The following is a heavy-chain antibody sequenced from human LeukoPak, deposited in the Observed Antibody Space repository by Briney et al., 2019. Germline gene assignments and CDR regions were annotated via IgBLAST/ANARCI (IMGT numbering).Heavy chain of an antibody. D-gene: IGHD6-13*01. CDR1: GFTVSSNY. CDR2: IYSGGST. J-gene: IGHJ4*02. Sequence: GGSLRLFCAASGFTVSSNYMSWVRQAPGKGLEWVSVIYSGGSTYYADSVKGRFTISRDNSKNTLYLQMNSLRAEDTAVYYCASQSSSSWYYFDYWGQGTLVTVSS. CDR3: ASQSSSSWYYFDY. V-gene: IGHV3-66*04.